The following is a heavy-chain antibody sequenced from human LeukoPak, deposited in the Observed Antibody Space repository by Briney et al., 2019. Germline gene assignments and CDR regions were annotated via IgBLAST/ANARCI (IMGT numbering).Heavy chain of an antibody. CDR2: INHSGST. Sequence: SETLSLTCTVSGGSISSSSYYWSWIRQPPGKGLEWIGEINHSGSTNYNPSLKSRVTISVDTSKNQFSLKLSSVTAADTAVYYCATSFLGPGYYFDYWGQGTLVTVSS. J-gene: IGHJ4*02. CDR1: GGSISSSSYY. D-gene: IGHD1-26*01. CDR3: ATSFLGPGYYFDY. V-gene: IGHV4-39*07.